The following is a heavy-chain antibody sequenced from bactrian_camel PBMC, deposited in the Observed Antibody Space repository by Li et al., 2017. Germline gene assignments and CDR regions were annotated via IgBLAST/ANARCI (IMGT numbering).Heavy chain of an antibody. J-gene: IGHJ6*01. CDR2: IYNYAGRT. CDR1: GYTYGINY. D-gene: IGHD2*01. Sequence: VQLVESGGGSVQAGGSLRLSCVVSGYTYGINYTGWFRQAPGKEREGVAAIYNYAGRTYYSDPVKGRFTITQDEAKNTVDLQMDSLKPEDTAMYYCAARGPYCYTKLSVADFTYWGQGTQVTVS. CDR3: AARGPYCYTKLSVADFTY. V-gene: IGHV3S40*01.